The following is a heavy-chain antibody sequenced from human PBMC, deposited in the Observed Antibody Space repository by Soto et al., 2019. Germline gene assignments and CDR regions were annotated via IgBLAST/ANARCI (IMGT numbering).Heavy chain of an antibody. V-gene: IGHV4-4*02. J-gene: IGHJ3*02. CDR1: SVSISSSNW. CDR2: IYHSGST. CDR3: ARDWGQRNDAFDI. D-gene: IGHD3-16*01. Sequence: PSETRSLTCAVSSVSISSSNWWSWVRQPPGKGLEWIGEIYHSGSTNYNPSLKSRVTISVDKSKNQFSLKLSSVTAADTAVYYCARDWGQRNDAFDIWGQGTMVTVSS.